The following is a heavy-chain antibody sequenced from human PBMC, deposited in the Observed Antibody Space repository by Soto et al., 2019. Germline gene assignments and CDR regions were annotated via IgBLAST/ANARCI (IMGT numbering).Heavy chain of an antibody. D-gene: IGHD3-10*01. CDR2: INQDGSKK. J-gene: IGHJ4*02. CDR3: AEGTTG. V-gene: IGHV3-7*03. CDR1: GFTFSSYW. Sequence: EVQLVESGGGLVQTGGSLRLSCAASGFTFSSYWMIWVRQAPGKGLEWVANINQDGSKKYYVDSVKGRFTISRDNGKNALYLQMNTMRAEDTAVYYCAEGTTGWGQGTLVTVSS.